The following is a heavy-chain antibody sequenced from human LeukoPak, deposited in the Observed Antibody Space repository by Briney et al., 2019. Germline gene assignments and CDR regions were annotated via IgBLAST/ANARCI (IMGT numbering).Heavy chain of an antibody. CDR2: IYYSGNT. J-gene: IGHJ4*02. V-gene: IGHV4-30-4*01. CDR3: ARPSRYRRGLVYY. D-gene: IGHD1-26*01. Sequence: SQTLPLTCTVSGGSVSRGDYYWTWIRQPPGKGLEWIGHIYYSGNTYYDPSLKSRLTISVDTSKNKFSLTVSSVTAADTAVYFWARPSRYRRGLVYYWGQGNLVTVSS. CDR1: GGSVSRGDYY.